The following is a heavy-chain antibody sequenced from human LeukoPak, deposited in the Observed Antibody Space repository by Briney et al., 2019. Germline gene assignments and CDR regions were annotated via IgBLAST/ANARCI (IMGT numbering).Heavy chain of an antibody. CDR1: GYTFTGDQ. Sequence: ASVKVSCKASGYTFTGDQIYWLRQAPGQGLEWVGWIKPSSGDTLYEQKFQGRVTMTRDMSTSTVYMELSSLRSEDTAVYYCARGGWIQAPSYYFDYWGQGTLVTVSS. D-gene: IGHD5-18*01. J-gene: IGHJ4*02. CDR3: ARGGWIQAPSYYFDY. V-gene: IGHV1-2*02. CDR2: IKPSSGDT.